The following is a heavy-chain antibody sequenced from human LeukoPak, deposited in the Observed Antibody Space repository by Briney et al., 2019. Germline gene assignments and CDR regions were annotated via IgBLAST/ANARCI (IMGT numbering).Heavy chain of an antibody. CDR2: ISGSGGST. Sequence: PGGSLRLSCAASGFTFSSYAMIWVRQAPGKGLEWVSAISGSGGSTYYAASVKGRFTISRGNSKNTLYLQMNSLRAEDTAVYYCAKDRYSSSWYNYWGQGTLVIVSS. V-gene: IGHV3-23*01. D-gene: IGHD6-13*01. J-gene: IGHJ4*02. CDR1: GFTFSSYA. CDR3: AKDRYSSSWYNY.